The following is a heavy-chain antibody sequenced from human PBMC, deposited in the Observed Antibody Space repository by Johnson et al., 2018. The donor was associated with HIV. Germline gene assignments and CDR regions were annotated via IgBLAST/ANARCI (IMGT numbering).Heavy chain of an antibody. CDR2: ISSSGRTI. V-gene: IGHV3-11*04. CDR1: GFTFSDYY. J-gene: IGHJ3*02. Sequence: QVQLVESGGGLVKPGGSLRLSCSASGFTFSDYYMSWIRQAPGKGLERVSYISSSGRTIYYADSVKGRFTISRDHAKNSLYLQMNSLRAEDTGVYYCARDPDGTTGTTYPDAAFDIWGQGTMVTVSS. D-gene: IGHD1-1*01. CDR3: ARDPDGTTGTTYPDAAFDI.